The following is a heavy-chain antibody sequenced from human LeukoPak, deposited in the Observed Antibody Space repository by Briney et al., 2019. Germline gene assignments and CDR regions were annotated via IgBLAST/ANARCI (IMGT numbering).Heavy chain of an antibody. CDR3: ARVDLGYSNYGWYYYYMDV. CDR1: GGTFSSYA. J-gene: IGHJ6*03. Sequence: SVKVSCKASGGTFSSYAISWVRQAPGQGLEWMGGIIPIFGTANYAQKFQGRVTITTDESTSTAYMELSSLRSEGTAVYYCARVDLGYSNYGWYYYYMDVWGKGTTVTVSS. D-gene: IGHD4-11*01. CDR2: IIPIFGTA. V-gene: IGHV1-69*05.